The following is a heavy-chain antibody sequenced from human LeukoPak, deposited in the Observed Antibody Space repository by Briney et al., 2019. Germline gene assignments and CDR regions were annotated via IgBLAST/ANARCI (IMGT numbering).Heavy chain of an antibody. CDR3: ARELEGLGYYYYGMDV. J-gene: IGHJ6*02. CDR1: GGSISSGGYY. D-gene: IGHD2-21*01. CDR2: IYYSGST. V-gene: IGHV4-31*03. Sequence: SQTLPLACTVSGGSISSGGYYWSWIRQHPGKGLEWIGYIYYSGSTYYNPSLKSRVTISVDTSKNQFSLKLSSVTAADTAVYYCARELEGLGYYYYGMDVWGQGTTVTVSS.